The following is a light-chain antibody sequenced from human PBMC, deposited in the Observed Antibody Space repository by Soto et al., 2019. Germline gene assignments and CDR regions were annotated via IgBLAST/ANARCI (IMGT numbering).Light chain of an antibody. V-gene: IGKV3-20*01. Sequence: VLTQSPDTLSLSPGDRATLSCRANQRASRQYLSWYQQRPGQPPRLLIYSVSMRADGVPDRFSGSGSGSEFTLNINSLEPEDFAVYYCQDFDSPQWTFGQGTKIE. J-gene: IGKJ1*01. CDR2: SVS. CDR1: QRASRQY. CDR3: QDFDSPQWT.